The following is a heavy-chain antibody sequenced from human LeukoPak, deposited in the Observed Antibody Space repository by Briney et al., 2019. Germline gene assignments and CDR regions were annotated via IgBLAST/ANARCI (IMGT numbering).Heavy chain of an antibody. CDR3: ARPRREHWLVPDS. D-gene: IGHD6-19*01. CDR1: GFTFKSYE. CDR2: IGGSGDNT. V-gene: IGHV3-23*01. Sequence: PGGSLKLSCAASGFTFKSYEMNWVRQTPGKGLEWVSAIGGSGDNTYYADSVKGRFTISRDNSKSTLYLQMNSLRAEDTGVYHCARPRREHWLVPDSWGQGALVTVSS. J-gene: IGHJ4*02.